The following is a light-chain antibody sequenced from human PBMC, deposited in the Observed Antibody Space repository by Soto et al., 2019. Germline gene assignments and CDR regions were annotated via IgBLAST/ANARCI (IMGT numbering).Light chain of an antibody. CDR3: SSYATSGTNVI. Sequence: QSALTQPASVSGSPGQSITISCTGTSSDVGAYPYVSWYQQHPGKAPKLLIYEVADRPSGVPDRFSGSKSGNTASLTISALQAEDEAVYYCSSYATSGTNVIFGGGTKLTVL. J-gene: IGLJ2*01. CDR1: SSDVGAYPY. CDR2: EVA. V-gene: IGLV2-14*03.